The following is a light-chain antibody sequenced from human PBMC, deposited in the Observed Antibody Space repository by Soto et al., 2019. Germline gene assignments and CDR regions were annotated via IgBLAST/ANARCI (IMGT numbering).Light chain of an antibody. CDR3: QSYDSSLSGSEV. CDR2: GNS. J-gene: IGLJ1*01. CDR1: SSNIGAGHD. V-gene: IGLV1-40*01. Sequence: QSVLTQPPSVSGAPGQRVXISCTGSSSNIGAGHDVHWYQHLPGTAPKLLIYGNSNRPSGVPDRFSGSKSGTSASLAITGLQAXDEXXYYCQSYDSSLSGSEVFGTGTKLTVL.